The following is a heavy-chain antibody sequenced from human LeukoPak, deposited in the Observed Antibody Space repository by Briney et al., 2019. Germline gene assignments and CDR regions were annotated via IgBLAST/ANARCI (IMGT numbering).Heavy chain of an antibody. J-gene: IGHJ4*02. CDR2: IYTSGTT. D-gene: IGHD3-10*01. Sequence: SQTLPLTCTVSGGSISSGSYYWSWIRQPAGKGLEWIGHIYTSGTTNYNPSLKSRVTMSIDTSKNQFSLKLSSVTAADTAIYYCARDAKYYYGSRTYFFFEYWGQRTLLSVSS. V-gene: IGHV4-61*09. CDR1: GGSISSGSYY. CDR3: ARDAKYYYGSRTYFFFEY.